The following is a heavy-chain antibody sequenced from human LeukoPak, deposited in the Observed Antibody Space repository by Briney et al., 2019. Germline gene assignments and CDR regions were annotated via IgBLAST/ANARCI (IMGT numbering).Heavy chain of an antibody. D-gene: IGHD1-26*01. CDR1: GLTIRTFW. CDR2: IKSDGSIT. CDR3: AREYDSGSFYN. Sequence: GGSLRLSCAASGLTIRTFWMHWVRQAPGKGLVWVSRIKSDGSITSYTDSVKGRFTISRDNAKNTLYLQMNSLRAEDTAVYYCAREYDSGSFYNWGQGTLVTVSS. J-gene: IGHJ4*02. V-gene: IGHV3-74*01.